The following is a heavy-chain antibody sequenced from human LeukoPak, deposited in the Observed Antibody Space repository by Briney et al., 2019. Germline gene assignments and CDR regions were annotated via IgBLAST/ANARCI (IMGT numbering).Heavy chain of an antibody. V-gene: IGHV5-51*01. Sequence: GESLKISCEGSGYSFTSHWIGWVRQMPGKGLEWMGIIYPGDSDTRYSPSFQGQVTISADKSINTAYLQWCSLKASDTAIYYCARCLHGDGYTPGDYWGQGTLVIVSS. D-gene: IGHD5-24*01. CDR2: IYPGDSDT. CDR1: GYSFTSHW. J-gene: IGHJ4*02. CDR3: ARCLHGDGYTPGDY.